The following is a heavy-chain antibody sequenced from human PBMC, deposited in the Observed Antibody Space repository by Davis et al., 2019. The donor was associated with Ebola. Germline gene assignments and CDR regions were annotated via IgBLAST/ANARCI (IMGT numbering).Heavy chain of an antibody. CDR2: ISAYNGNT. CDR1: GYTFTSYG. J-gene: IGHJ4*02. Sequence: ASVKVSCKASGYTFTSYGISWVRQAPGQGLEWMGWISAYNGNTNYAQKLQGRVTMTTDTSTSTAYMEPRSLRSDDTAVYYCVRETGVEDYGADIDYWGQGTLVTVSS. V-gene: IGHV1-18*04. CDR3: VRETGVEDYGADIDY. D-gene: IGHD4-17*01.